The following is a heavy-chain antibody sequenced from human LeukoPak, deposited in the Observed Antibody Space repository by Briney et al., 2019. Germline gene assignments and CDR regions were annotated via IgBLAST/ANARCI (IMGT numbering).Heavy chain of an antibody. Sequence: PGGSLRLSCAASGFTFSSYAMSWVRQAPGKGLEWVSAISGSGGSTYYADSVKGRFTISRDNSKNTLYLQMNSLRAEDTAVYYCAKDLVPFGVVIMRIDYWGQGTLVTVSS. D-gene: IGHD3-3*01. V-gene: IGHV3-23*01. CDR3: AKDLVPFGVVIMRIDY. J-gene: IGHJ4*02. CDR1: GFTFSSYA. CDR2: ISGSGGST.